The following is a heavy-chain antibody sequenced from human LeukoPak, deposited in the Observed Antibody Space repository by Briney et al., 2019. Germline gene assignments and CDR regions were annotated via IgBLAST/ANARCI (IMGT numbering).Heavy chain of an antibody. CDR3: ARELWFGELFGFYYYGMDV. Sequence: VASVKVSCKASGGTFSSYAISWVRQAPGQGLEWMGGIIPIFGTANYAQKFQGRVTITADESTSTAYMELSSLRSEDTAVYYCARELWFGELFGFYYYGMDVWGQGTTVTVSS. CDR2: IIPIFGTA. CDR1: GGTFSSYA. V-gene: IGHV1-69*13. J-gene: IGHJ6*02. D-gene: IGHD3-10*01.